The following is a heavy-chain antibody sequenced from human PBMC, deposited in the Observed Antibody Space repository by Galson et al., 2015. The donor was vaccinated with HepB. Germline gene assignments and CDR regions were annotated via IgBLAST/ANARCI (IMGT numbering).Heavy chain of an antibody. CDR1: GFTFSSYA. D-gene: IGHD2-8*01. V-gene: IGHV3-23*01. J-gene: IGHJ6*02. CDR2: ISGSGGST. Sequence: SLRLSCAASGFTFSSYAMSWVRQAPGKGLEWVSGISGSGGSTYYADSVKGRFTISRDNSKNTLFLQMNSLRAEDTAVYYCASKWRHYYYYGMNVWGQGTTVTVSS. CDR3: ASKWRHYYYYGMNV.